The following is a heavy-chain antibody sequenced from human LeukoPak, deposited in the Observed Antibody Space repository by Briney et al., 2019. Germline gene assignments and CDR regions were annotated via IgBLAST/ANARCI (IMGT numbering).Heavy chain of an antibody. J-gene: IGHJ4*02. V-gene: IGHV3-7*01. CDR3: ARDATYCTNGVCYTRFDY. CDR2: MNLDGSEK. CDR1: GFTFTSHW. D-gene: IGHD2-8*01. Sequence: SGGSLRLSRAASGFTFTSHWMSWVRQAPGKGLEWVARMNLDGSEKYYVDSVKGRFTISRDNAKTSLYLEMNSLRAEDTAVYYCARDATYCTNGVCYTRFDYWGQGTLVTVSS.